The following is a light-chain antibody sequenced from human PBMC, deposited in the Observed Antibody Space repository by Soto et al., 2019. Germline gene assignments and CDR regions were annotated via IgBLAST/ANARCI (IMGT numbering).Light chain of an antibody. J-gene: IGLJ2*01. CDR1: SSNIGAGYD. CDR3: QSYDSSLSVVV. CDR2: GNI. Sequence: QSALTQPPSVSGAPGQRGTISCTGSSSNIGAGYDVHWYQQLPGTAPKLLIYGNINRPSGVPDRFSGSKSGTSASLAITGLQAEDEADYYCQSYDSSLSVVVFGEGTKQTVL. V-gene: IGLV1-40*01.